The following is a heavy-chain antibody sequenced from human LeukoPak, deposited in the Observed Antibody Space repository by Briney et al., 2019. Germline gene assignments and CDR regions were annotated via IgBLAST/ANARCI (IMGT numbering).Heavy chain of an antibody. V-gene: IGHV3-53*01. D-gene: IGHD3-9*01. CDR2: IYSGGST. CDR1: GFTVSSNY. J-gene: IGHJ4*02. CDR3: ARGRGVLTGYEQAYLFDY. Sequence: PGGSLRLSCAASGFTVSSNYMSWVRQAPGKGLEWVSVIYSGGSTYYADSVKGRFTISRDNSKNTLYLQMNSLRAEDTAVYYCARGRGVLTGYEQAYLFDYWGQGTLVTVSS.